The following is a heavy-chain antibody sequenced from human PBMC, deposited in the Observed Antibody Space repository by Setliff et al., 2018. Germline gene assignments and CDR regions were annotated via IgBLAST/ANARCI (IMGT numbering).Heavy chain of an antibody. CDR1: GGSISSGSYY. D-gene: IGHD3-3*01. Sequence: SETLSLTCTVSGGSISSGSYYWSWIRQPAGKGLEWIGEINHSGSTNYNPSLKSRVTISVDTSKNQFSLKLSSVTAADTAVYYCARSPITIFGVVLHPLDYWGQGTLVTVSS. CDR3: ARSPITIFGVVLHPLDY. CDR2: INHSGST. J-gene: IGHJ4*02. V-gene: IGHV4-61*10.